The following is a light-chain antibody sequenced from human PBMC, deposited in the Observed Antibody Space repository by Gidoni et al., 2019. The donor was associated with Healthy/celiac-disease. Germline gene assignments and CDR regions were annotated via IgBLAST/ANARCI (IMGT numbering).Light chain of an antibody. J-gene: IGKJ2*01. Sequence: DIQMTQSPSTLSASVGDRVTITCRDSQRISSWLAWYQQKPGKAPKLLIYDASSLESGVPSRFSGSGSGTEFTLTISSLQPDDFATYYCQQYNSYSYTFGQGTKLEIK. CDR3: QQYNSYSYT. V-gene: IGKV1-5*01. CDR1: QRISSW. CDR2: DAS.